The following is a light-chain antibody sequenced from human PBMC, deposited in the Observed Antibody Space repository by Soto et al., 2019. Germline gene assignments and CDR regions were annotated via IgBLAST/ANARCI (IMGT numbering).Light chain of an antibody. J-gene: IGLJ1*01. Sequence: QAVVTQPPSVSGAPGQTVAISCTGTSSNIGPGFDVHWYQQVPGTAPKLVLYGNTIRPSGVPDRFSGSKSGNTASLTISGLQAEDEADYYCCSYAGSYTFVFGTGTKLTVL. CDR1: SSNIGPGFD. V-gene: IGLV1-40*01. CDR2: GNT. CDR3: CSYAGSYTFV.